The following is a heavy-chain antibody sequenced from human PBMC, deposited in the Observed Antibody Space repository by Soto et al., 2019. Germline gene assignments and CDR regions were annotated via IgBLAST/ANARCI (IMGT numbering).Heavy chain of an antibody. CDR1: GLTFSSYS. V-gene: IGHV3-48*01. Sequence: GGALRLSCAASGLTFSSYSMNWVRQAPGKGLEWVSYISSSSSTIYYADSVKGRFTISRDNSRNTLFLQMNSLRAEDTAVYYCARDYYKYYDSSGYYRSPAYWGQGTLVTVSS. CDR3: ARDYYKYYDSSGYYRSPAY. CDR2: ISSSSSTI. D-gene: IGHD3-22*01. J-gene: IGHJ4*02.